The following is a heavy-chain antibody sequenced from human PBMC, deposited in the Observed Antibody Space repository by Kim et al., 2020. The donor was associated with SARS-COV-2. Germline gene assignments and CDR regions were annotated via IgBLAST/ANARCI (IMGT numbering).Heavy chain of an antibody. CDR2: INSDGSIT. CDR3: ARRAYSSGWWYFDY. J-gene: IGHJ4*02. CDR1: GFTFNTYW. Sequence: GGSLRLSCAASGFTFNTYWMHWVRKAPGKGLVWVSRINSDGSITSYADSVKGRFTISRDNAKNTLYLRMNSLRAEDTAVYYCARRAYSSGWWYFDYWGQGTMVTVSS. V-gene: IGHV3-74*01. D-gene: IGHD6-19*01.